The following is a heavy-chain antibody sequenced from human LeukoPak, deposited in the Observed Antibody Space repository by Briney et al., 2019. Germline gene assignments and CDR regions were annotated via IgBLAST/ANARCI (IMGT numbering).Heavy chain of an antibody. CDR2: ISAYNGNT. J-gene: IGHJ3*02. Sequence: ASVKVSCKASGYTFTSYGIRWVRQAPGQGLEWMGWISAYNGNTNYAQKLQGRVTMTTDTSTSTAYMELRSLRSDDTAVYYCASTVTTPGAFDIWGQGTMVTVSS. D-gene: IGHD4-17*01. V-gene: IGHV1-18*01. CDR3: ASTVTTPGAFDI. CDR1: GYTFTSYG.